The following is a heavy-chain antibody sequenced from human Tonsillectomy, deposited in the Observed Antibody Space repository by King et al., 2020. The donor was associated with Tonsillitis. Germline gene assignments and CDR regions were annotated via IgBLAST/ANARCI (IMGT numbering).Heavy chain of an antibody. CDR2: INTKDQGGAI. CDR1: GFTFSDAW. Sequence: VQLVESGGGLVKPGGSLRLSCATSGFTFSDAWMSWVRQPPGKGLEWVGRINTKDQGGAIDYATAVEGRFSISRDDSKNTLYQQMNNLQPEDTAVYYCTRRSSLGGQGTLVTVSS. J-gene: IGHJ4*02. CDR3: TRRSSL. D-gene: IGHD6-13*01. V-gene: IGHV3-15*01.